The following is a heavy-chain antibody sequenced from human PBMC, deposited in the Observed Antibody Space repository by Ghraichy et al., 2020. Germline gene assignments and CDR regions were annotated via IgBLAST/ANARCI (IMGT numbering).Heavy chain of an antibody. CDR2: ISGDGGGT. Sequence: GGSLRLSCAASGFTFDDYSMHWVRQAPGKGLEWVSAISGDGGGTYYADSVKGRFTISRDNSRNSLFLQMNSLRTEDTAFYFCAKESYYGSASEWFDGWGQGTLVTVSS. V-gene: IGHV3-43*02. CDR1: GFTFDDYS. D-gene: IGHD3-10*01. J-gene: IGHJ5*02. CDR3: AKESYYGSASEWFDG.